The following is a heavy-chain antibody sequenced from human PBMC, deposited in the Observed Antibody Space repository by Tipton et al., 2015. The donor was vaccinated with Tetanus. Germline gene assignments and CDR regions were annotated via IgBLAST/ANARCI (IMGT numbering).Heavy chain of an antibody. Sequence: GLVKLSETLSLTCTVFGGSVSSGSYYWSWVRQAPGKGLEYIGYILYGKSTHYNPSLKSRLSMSADPAKNQFSLRLTSVTAADTAVYYCARIPDYWSGYFDFWGEGTLVTVSP. J-gene: IGHJ4*02. D-gene: IGHD3-3*01. CDR2: ILYGKST. CDR3: ARIPDYWSGYFDF. CDR1: GGSVSSGSYY. V-gene: IGHV4-61*01.